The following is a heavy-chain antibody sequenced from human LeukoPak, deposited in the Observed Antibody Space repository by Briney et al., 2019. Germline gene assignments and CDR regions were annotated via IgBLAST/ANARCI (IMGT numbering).Heavy chain of an antibody. CDR2: ISSSGSTI. CDR3: ARDRGPVYYYGMDV. D-gene: IGHD3-10*01. V-gene: IGHV3-11*01. CDR1: GFTFSDYY. Sequence: TGGSLRLSCAASGFTFSDYYMSWIRQAPGKGLEWVSYISSSGSTIYYADSVKGRLTISRDNAKNSLYLQMNSLRAEDTAVYYCARDRGPVYYYGMDVWGQGTTVTVSS. J-gene: IGHJ6*02.